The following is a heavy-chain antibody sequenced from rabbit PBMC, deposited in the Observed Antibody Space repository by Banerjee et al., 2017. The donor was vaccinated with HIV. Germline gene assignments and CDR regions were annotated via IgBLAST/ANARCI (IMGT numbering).Heavy chain of an antibody. CDR3: ARGSAYAGAGYAL. CDR1: GFSFSSGYW. J-gene: IGHJ4*01. CDR2: IGAGSGAT. Sequence: EESGGDLVKPEGSLTLTCTASGFSFSSGYWICWVRQAPGKGLEWIGCIGAGSGATYYASWAKGRFTISKTSSTTVALQMTSLTAADTATYFCARGSAYAGAGYALWGQGTLVTVS. D-gene: IGHD4-2*01. V-gene: IGHV1S45*01.